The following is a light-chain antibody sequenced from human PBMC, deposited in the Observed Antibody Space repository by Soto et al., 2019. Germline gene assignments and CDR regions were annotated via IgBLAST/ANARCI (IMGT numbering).Light chain of an antibody. CDR3: QQYGSSPRT. CDR1: QSVSSSY. CDR2: GAS. Sequence: DIVLTQSPGTLSLSPGERATLSCRASQSVSSSYLAWYQQKPDQAPRLLIYGASSRSTGIPGRFSGSGSWTEFNLTISRLEPDDFAVNYCQQYGSSPRTFGQGTKLEIK. J-gene: IGKJ2*01. V-gene: IGKV3-20*01.